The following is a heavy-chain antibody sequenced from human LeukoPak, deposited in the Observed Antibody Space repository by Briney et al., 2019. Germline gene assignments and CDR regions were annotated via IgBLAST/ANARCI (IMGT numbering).Heavy chain of an antibody. D-gene: IGHD2-2*01. CDR3: ARDGSIHIVVVPAAAFSGNWFDP. Sequence: GGSLRLSCAASGFTFSSYAMSWVRQAPGKGLEWVSAISGSGGSTYYADSVKGRFTISRDNSKNTLYLQMNSLRAEDTAVYYCARDGSIHIVVVPAAAFSGNWFDPWGQGTLVTVSS. J-gene: IGHJ5*02. CDR1: GFTFSSYA. CDR2: ISGSGGST. V-gene: IGHV3-23*01.